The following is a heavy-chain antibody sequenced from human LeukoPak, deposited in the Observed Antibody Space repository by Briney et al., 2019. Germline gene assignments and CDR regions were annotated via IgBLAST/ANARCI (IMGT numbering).Heavy chain of an antibody. Sequence: GASVKASCKASGYTFTGYYMHWVRQAPGQGLEWMGWINPNSGGTNYAQKFQGWVTMTRDTSISTAYMELSRLRSDDTAVYYCAREGSSSLTLYGMDVWGQGTTVTVSS. CDR2: INPNSGGT. J-gene: IGHJ6*02. V-gene: IGHV1-2*04. CDR1: GYTFTGYY. CDR3: AREGSSSLTLYGMDV. D-gene: IGHD6-13*01.